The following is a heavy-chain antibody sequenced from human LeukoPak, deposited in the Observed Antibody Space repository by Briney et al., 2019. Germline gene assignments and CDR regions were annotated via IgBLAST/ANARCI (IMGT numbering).Heavy chain of an antibody. V-gene: IGHV3-7*01. CDR3: ARGSQSAFRPAETDY. J-gene: IGHJ4*02. CDR1: GFTFSGYW. Sequence: GGSLRLSCAASGFTFSGYWMNWVRQAPGKGLEWVANIREDGSEKYYVESVKGRFTIARDNAKNSLDLQMNSLRAEDTAVYYCARGSQSAFRPAETDYWGQGTLVTVSS. D-gene: IGHD1-26*01. CDR2: IREDGSEK.